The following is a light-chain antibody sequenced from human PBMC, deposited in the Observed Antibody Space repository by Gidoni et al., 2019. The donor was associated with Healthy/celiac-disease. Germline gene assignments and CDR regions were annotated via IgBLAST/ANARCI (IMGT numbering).Light chain of an antibody. V-gene: IGKV2-28*01. CDR1: QSLLHSNGYNY. CDR2: LGS. CDR3: MQALQIHT. J-gene: IGKJ2*01. Sequence: DIVMTQSPLSLPVTPGEPASISCRSSQSLLHSNGYNYLDWYLQKPGQSPQLLIYLGSNRASGVPDRFSGSGSGTDFTLKTSRVEAEDVGVYYCMQALQIHTFGQGTKLEIK.